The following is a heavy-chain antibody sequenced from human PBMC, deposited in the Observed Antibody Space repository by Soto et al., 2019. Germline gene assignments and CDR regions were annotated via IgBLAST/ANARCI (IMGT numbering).Heavy chain of an antibody. D-gene: IGHD2-21*01. CDR2: ISYDGSNK. CDR3: ARTGDLRQVAFDI. Sequence: QVQLVESGGGVVQPGRSLRLSCAASGFTFSSYAMHWVRQAPGKGLEWVAVISYDGSNKYYADSVKGRFTISRDNSKNTLYLQMNSLRAEDTAVYYCARTGDLRQVAFDIWGQGTMVTVSS. CDR1: GFTFSSYA. J-gene: IGHJ3*02. V-gene: IGHV3-30-3*01.